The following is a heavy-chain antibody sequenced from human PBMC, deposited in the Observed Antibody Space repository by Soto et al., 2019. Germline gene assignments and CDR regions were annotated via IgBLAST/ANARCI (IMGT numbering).Heavy chain of an antibody. CDR3: ARQRKQLWSNENYHYGMDV. CDR1: RYSFTSYW. Sequence: PGESLKISCKASRYSFTSYWISWVRQMPGKGLEWMGKIDPSDSYTNYSPSFQGHVTISVDKSINTAYLQWSSLKSSDTAMYYCARQRKQLWSNENYHYGMDVWGQGTTVTV. J-gene: IGHJ6*02. CDR2: IDPSDSYT. D-gene: IGHD5-18*01. V-gene: IGHV5-10-1*01.